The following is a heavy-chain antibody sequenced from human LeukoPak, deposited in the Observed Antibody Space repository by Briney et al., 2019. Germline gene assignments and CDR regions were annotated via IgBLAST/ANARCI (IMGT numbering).Heavy chain of an antibody. CDR2: ISYDGSNK. V-gene: IGHV3-30*04. CDR3: AKVGYCSGGSCPRYYYYYMDV. D-gene: IGHD2-15*01. Sequence: GGSLRLSCAASGFTFSSYAMHWVRQAPGKGLEWVAVISYDGSNKYYADSVKGRFTISRDNSKNTLYLQMNSLRAEDTAVYYCAKVGYCSGGSCPRYYYYYMDVWGKGTTVTVSS. J-gene: IGHJ6*03. CDR1: GFTFSSYA.